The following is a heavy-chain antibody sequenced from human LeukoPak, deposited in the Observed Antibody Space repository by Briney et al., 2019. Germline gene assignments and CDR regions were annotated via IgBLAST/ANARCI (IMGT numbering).Heavy chain of an antibody. Sequence: GRSLRLSCAASGFTFSSYGMHWVRQAPGKGLEWVAVISYDGSNKYYADSVKGRFTISRDNSKNTLYLHMNSLRAEDTAVYYCAKARLGPYGDYDHWGQGTLVTVSS. V-gene: IGHV3-30*18. CDR2: ISYDGSNK. CDR3: AKARLGPYGDYDH. CDR1: GFTFSSYG. D-gene: IGHD4-17*01. J-gene: IGHJ4*02.